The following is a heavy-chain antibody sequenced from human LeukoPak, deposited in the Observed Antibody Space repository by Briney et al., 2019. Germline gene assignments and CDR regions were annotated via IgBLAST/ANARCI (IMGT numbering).Heavy chain of an antibody. V-gene: IGHV3-30*02. J-gene: IGHJ5*02. D-gene: IGHD6-19*01. Sequence: GGSQRLSCAASGFTFSSYGMHWVRQAPGKGLEWVAFIRYDGSDNYYADSVKGRFTISRDNSKNTLYLQMNSLRSEDTAVYYCASGYQWLVSWGQETLVTVSS. CDR2: IRYDGSDN. CDR1: GFTFSSYG. CDR3: ASGYQWLVS.